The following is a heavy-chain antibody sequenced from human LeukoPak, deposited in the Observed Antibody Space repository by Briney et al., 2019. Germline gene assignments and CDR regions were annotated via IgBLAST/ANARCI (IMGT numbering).Heavy chain of an antibody. Sequence: ASVKVSCKASGYTFTSYGISWVRQAPGQGLECMGWISAYNGNTNYAQKLQGRVTMTTDTSTSTAYMELRSLRSDDTAVYYCARGGDGYPVPYYFDYWGQGTLVTVSP. D-gene: IGHD5-24*01. CDR3: ARGGDGYPVPYYFDY. CDR2: ISAYNGNT. J-gene: IGHJ4*02. CDR1: GYTFTSYG. V-gene: IGHV1-18*01.